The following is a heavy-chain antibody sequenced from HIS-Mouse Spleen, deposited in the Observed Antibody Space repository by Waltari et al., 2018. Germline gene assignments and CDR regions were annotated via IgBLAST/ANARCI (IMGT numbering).Heavy chain of an antibody. CDR2: IYYSGRP. D-gene: IGHD6-13*01. J-gene: IGHJ2*01. V-gene: IGHV4-39*07. CDR1: GGSISSSSYY. CDR3: AREIPYSSSWYDWYFDL. Sequence: QLQLQESGPGLVKPSETLSLTCTVSGGSISSSSYYWGWIRPPPGKGLEWIGSIYYSGRPYYHPSLKSRVTISVDTSKNQFSLKLSSVTAADTAVYYCAREIPYSSSWYDWYFDLWGRGTLVTVSS.